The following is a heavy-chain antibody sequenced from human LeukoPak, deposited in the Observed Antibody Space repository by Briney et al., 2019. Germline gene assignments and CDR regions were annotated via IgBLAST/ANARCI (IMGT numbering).Heavy chain of an antibody. V-gene: IGHV1-69*13. CDR1: GGTFSSYA. J-gene: IGHJ5*02. D-gene: IGHD2-2*01. CDR2: IIPIFGTA. Sequence: ASVTVSCRASGGTFSSYAISWVRQAPGQGLEWMGGIIPIFGTANYAQKFKGRVTITADESTSTAYMELSSLRSEDTAVYYCASEGSTSSNWFDPWGQGTLVTVSS. CDR3: ASEGSTSSNWFDP.